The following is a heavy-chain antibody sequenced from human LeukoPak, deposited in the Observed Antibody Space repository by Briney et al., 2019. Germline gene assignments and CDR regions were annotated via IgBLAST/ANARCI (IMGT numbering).Heavy chain of an antibody. J-gene: IGHJ4*02. V-gene: IGHV3-30*18. D-gene: IGHD2-15*01. Sequence: GGSLRLSCAASGFTFSSYGMHWVRQAPGKGLEWVAVISYDGSNKYYADSVKGRFTISRDNSKNTLYLQMNSLRAEDTAVYYCAKGASVVVARYYYFGYWGQGTLVTVSS. CDR2: ISYDGSNK. CDR3: AKGASVVVARYYYFGY. CDR1: GFTFSSYG.